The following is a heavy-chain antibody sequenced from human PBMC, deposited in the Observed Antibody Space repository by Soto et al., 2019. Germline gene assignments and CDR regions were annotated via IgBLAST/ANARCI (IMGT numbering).Heavy chain of an antibody. CDR2: IYYSGST. CDR1: GGSISSYY. J-gene: IGHJ6*03. D-gene: IGHD1-1*01. V-gene: IGHV4-59*08. Sequence: SETLSLTCTVSGGSISSYYGNWIRQPPGKGLEWIGYIYYSGSTNYNPSFKSRVTISVDTSKNQFSLKLRSVTAADTAVYYCARQAGTTWYYYYMDGWGKGTTVTVS. CDR3: ARQAGTTWYYYYMDG.